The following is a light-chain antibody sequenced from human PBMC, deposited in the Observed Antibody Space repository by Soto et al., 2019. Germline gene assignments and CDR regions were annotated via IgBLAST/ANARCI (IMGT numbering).Light chain of an antibody. J-gene: IGKJ1*01. CDR2: TVS. CDR3: QQYNNWPRT. CDR1: QSLLDSDDGNTY. V-gene: IGKV2-40*01. Sequence: DIVMTQTPLSLTVTPGEPASISCRSSQSLLDSDDGNTYLDWYLQKPGQSPQLLIYTVSYRASGVPDRFSGSGSGTDFTLTISSLQSEDFAVYYCQQYNNWPRTFGQGTKVDIK.